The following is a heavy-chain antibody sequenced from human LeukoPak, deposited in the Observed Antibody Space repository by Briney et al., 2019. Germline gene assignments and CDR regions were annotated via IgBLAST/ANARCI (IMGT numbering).Heavy chain of an antibody. V-gene: IGHV3-48*01. Sequence: GGSLRLSCAASGFTFSSYGMHWVRQAPGKGLEWVSYISSSSSTIYYADSVKGRFTISRDNSKNTLYLQMNSLRAEDTAVYYCATWGPQVAGPFGYWGQGTLVTVSS. CDR3: ATWGPQVAGPFGY. CDR1: GFTFSSYG. J-gene: IGHJ4*02. D-gene: IGHD6-19*01. CDR2: ISSSSSTI.